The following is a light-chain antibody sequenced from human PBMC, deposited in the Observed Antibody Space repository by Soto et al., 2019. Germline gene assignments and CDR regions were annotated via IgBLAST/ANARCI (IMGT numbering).Light chain of an antibody. J-gene: IGLJ2*01. CDR2: EVS. V-gene: IGLV2-8*01. CDR1: SSDVGGYKF. CDR3: SSYAGNNNGV. Sequence: QSALTQPPSASGSPGQSVTISCTGPSSDVGGYKFVSWYQQHPGKSPKLLIFEVSRRPSGVPDRFSGSNAGNTASLTVSGLQAEEEADYYCSSYAGNNNGVFGGGTKLTVL.